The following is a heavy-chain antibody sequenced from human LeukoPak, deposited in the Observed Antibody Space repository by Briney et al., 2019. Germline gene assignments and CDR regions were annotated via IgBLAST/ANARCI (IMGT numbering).Heavy chain of an antibody. D-gene: IGHD5-24*01. Sequence: GGSLRLSCVGSGFSFSTYDMGWVRQTPGKGLEWVAAISTTGGYTEDADSVKGRFTISRDNSQNTLFLQMHSLRAEDTAVYYCAKKPATIKFLSDIWGQGTLVTVSP. CDR1: GFSFSTYD. CDR2: ISTTGGYT. V-gene: IGHV3-23*01. J-gene: IGHJ4*02. CDR3: AKKPATIKFLSDI.